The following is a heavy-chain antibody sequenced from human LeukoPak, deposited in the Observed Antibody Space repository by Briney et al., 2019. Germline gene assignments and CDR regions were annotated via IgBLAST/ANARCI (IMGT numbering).Heavy chain of an antibody. V-gene: IGHV1-18*01. J-gene: IGHJ6*03. Sequence: GASVKVSCKASGYTFTSYGISWVRQAPGQGLEWMGWISAYNGNTNYAQKIQGRVTMTTDTSTSTAYMELRSLRSDDTAVYYCARRPNYYGSGGYYYMDVWGKGTTVTVSS. CDR3: ARRPNYYGSGGYYYMDV. CDR2: ISAYNGNT. CDR1: GYTFTSYG. D-gene: IGHD3-10*01.